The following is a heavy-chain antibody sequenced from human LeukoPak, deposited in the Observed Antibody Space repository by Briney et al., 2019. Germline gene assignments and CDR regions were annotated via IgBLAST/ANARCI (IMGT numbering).Heavy chain of an antibody. CDR3: ARADLNYYYMDV. CDR2: IYNGGNT. V-gene: IGHV4-59*12. Sequence: SETLSLTCTVSGVSINTYYASWIRQAPGKGLEFIGFIYNGGNTNYNPSLKSRATISVDTSKNQFSLKLSSVTAADTAVYYCARADLNYYYMDVWGKGTTVTVSS. CDR1: GVSINTYY. J-gene: IGHJ6*03.